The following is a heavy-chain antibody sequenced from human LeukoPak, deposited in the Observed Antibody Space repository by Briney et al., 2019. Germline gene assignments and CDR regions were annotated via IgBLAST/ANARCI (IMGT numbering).Heavy chain of an antibody. V-gene: IGHV5-51*01. J-gene: IGHJ4*02. D-gene: IGHD5-18*01. CDR1: GYSFTNYW. CDR2: IYPGDSDT. CDR3: ARPYGDSFGSVGY. Sequence: GESLKISCKGSGYSFTNYWIGWVRQMPGKGLEWMGVIYPGDSDTRYSPSFQGHVTISADKSITTAYLQWSSLKASDTAMYYCARPYGDSFGSVGYWGQGTLVTVSS.